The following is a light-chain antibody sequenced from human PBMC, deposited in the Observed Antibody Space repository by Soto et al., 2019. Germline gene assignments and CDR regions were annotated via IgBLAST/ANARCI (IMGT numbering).Light chain of an antibody. CDR1: QSIKNY. CDR3: QQNYSIPIT. CDR2: GAS. Sequence: DIQMTQSPSSLSAAIGDRVTITCRASQSIKNYLNWYQHKPGAAPKLLIFGASNLESGVPSRFSGSGSGTEFTLSISSLQPEDFATYCCQQNYSIPITFGQGTRLEIK. V-gene: IGKV1-39*01. J-gene: IGKJ5*01.